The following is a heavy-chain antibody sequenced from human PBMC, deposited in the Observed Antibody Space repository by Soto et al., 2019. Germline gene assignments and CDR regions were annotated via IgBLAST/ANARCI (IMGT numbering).Heavy chain of an antibody. CDR3: VRDRYSSSGWFDP. D-gene: IGHD3-10*01. Sequence: SQTLSLTCVISGDSVSSYSAAWNRIRQSPSGGLEWLGRTYYRSRFFSDYAESVKSRIIINPDTSKNQFSLQLKSVTPEDTAVYYCVRDRYSSSGWFDPWGQGTPVTVSS. CDR1: GDSVSSYSAA. CDR2: TYYRSRFFS. V-gene: IGHV6-1*01. J-gene: IGHJ5*02.